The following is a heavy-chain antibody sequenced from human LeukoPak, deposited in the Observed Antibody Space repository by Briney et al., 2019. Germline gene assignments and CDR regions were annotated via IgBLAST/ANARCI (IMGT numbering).Heavy chain of an antibody. CDR2: ISGSGGST. D-gene: IGHD6-13*01. CDR3: AKPTAAGHYYYYYGMDV. CDR1: GFTFSSYA. Sequence: PGASLRLSCAASGFTFSSYAMSWVRRAPGKGLEWVSAISGSGGSTYYADSVKGRFTISRDNSKNTLYLQMNSLRAVDTAVYYCAKPTAAGHYYYYYGMDVWGQGTTVTVSS. J-gene: IGHJ6*02. V-gene: IGHV3-23*01.